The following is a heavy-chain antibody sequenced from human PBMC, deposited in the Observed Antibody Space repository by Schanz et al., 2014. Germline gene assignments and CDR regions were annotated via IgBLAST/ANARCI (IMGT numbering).Heavy chain of an antibody. D-gene: IGHD3-10*01. CDR2: IYIGGNT. J-gene: IGHJ6*02. V-gene: IGHV3-66*01. CDR3: AKDGPGGSGSYSADGGMDV. CDR1: GFSVGNKY. Sequence: EMQLLESGGGLVQPGGSLRLSCAASGFSVGNKYMNWVRQAPGKGLEWVSFIYIGGNTYYADSVKGRFTISRDNSKNTLFLQMNSLRAEDTAIYYCAKDGPGGSGSYSADGGMDVWGQGTTVTVSS.